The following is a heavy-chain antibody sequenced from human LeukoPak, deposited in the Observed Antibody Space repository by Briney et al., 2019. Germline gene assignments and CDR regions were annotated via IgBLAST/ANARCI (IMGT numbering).Heavy chain of an antibody. CDR1: GGSISSSSYY. V-gene: IGHV4-39*07. D-gene: IGHD3-10*01. CDR2: IYYSGST. J-gene: IGHJ4*02. CDR3: ARDLKWFGELPDY. Sequence: SETLSLTCTVSGGSISSSSYYWGWIRQPPGKGLEWIGSIYYSGSTYYNPSLKSRVTISVDTSKNQFSLKLSSVTAADTAVYYCARDLKWFGELPDYWGQGTLVTVSS.